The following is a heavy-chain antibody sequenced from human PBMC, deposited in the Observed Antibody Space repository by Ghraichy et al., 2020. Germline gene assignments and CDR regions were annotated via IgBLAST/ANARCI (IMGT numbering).Heavy chain of an antibody. Sequence: ASVKVSCKASGYTFTGYYMHWVRQAPGQGLEWMGWINPNSGGTNYAQKFQGRVTMTRDTSISTAYMELSRLRSDDTAVYYCARVVGEAGEGYCSGGSCYSRSYYFDYWGQGTLVTVSS. CDR3: ARVVGEAGEGYCSGGSCYSRSYYFDY. J-gene: IGHJ4*02. D-gene: IGHD2-15*01. CDR2: INPNSGGT. CDR1: GYTFTGYY. V-gene: IGHV1-2*02.